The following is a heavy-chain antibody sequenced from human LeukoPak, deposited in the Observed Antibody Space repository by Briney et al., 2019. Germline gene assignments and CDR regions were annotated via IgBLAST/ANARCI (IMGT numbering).Heavy chain of an antibody. J-gene: IGHJ4*02. D-gene: IGHD1-20*01. CDR1: GYRFTNYW. CDR3: ATLTAHGDY. Sequence: GESLKISCKGSGYRFTNYWIGWVRQMPGKGLEWMGIIYTGDSDTRYSPSFQGQVTISADKSIGTAYVQWSSLKASDTAMYYCATLTAHGDYWGQGTLVTVSS. CDR2: IYTGDSDT. V-gene: IGHV5-51*01.